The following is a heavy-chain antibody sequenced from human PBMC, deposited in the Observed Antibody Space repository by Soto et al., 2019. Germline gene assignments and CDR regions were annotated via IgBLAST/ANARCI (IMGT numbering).Heavy chain of an antibody. CDR1: GYTFTSYD. V-gene: IGHV1-8*01. D-gene: IGHD5-18*01. CDR3: ARRGGYGYGYFPPTWYYGMDV. CDR2: MNPNSGNT. J-gene: IGHJ6*02. Sequence: ASVKVSGEASGYTFTSYDINWVRQATGQGLEWMGWMNPNSGNTGYAQKFQGRATMTRNTSISTAYMERSSLRSEDTAVYYCARRGGYGYGYFPPTWYYGMDVWG.